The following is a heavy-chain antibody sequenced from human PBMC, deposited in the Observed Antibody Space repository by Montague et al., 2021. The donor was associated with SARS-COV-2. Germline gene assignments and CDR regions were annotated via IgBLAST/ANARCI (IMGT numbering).Heavy chain of an antibody. D-gene: IGHD2-21*01. Sequence: SETRSLTCIVSGGSINSFYWSWIRQPPGKGLEWIGYIYHSGTTHYSPSLKGRVAISLDTSKNQFSLTLNSVTAADTAVYYCARPSMVSRNYYYYGIDVWGQGTTVTVSS. CDR2: IYHSGTT. V-gene: IGHV4-59*01. CDR3: ARPSMVSRNYYYYGIDV. CDR1: GGSINSFY. J-gene: IGHJ6*02.